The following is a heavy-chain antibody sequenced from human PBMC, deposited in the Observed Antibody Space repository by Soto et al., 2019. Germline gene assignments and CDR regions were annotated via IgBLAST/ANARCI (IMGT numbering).Heavy chain of an antibody. CDR1: GGSISRSTYY. J-gene: IGHJ5*02. CDR2: IYYSGST. V-gene: IGHV4-39*01. Sequence: SETPSLTCTVPGGSISRSTYYWGWIRQPPGKGLEWIGSIYYSGSTYYRPSLKSRVTISVDTSKNQFSLKLSSVTAADTAVYYCARQVPAAIRLGWFDPWGQGTLVTVSS. CDR3: ARQVPAAIRLGWFDP. D-gene: IGHD2-2*02.